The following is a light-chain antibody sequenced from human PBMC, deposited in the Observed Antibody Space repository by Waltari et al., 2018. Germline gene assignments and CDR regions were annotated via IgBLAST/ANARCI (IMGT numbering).Light chain of an antibody. V-gene: IGLV1-51*02. CDR2: EDN. CDR3: GTWDSSLTAGV. J-gene: IGLJ2*01. Sequence: QSVLTQPPSVSAAPGQKVTISCSGSSSNMGSNRVSWYQQFPATAPKLLIYEDNRRPSGTPDRFSGSKSGTSATLDITGLQTGDEADYYCGTWDSSLTAGVFGGGTKLTVL. CDR1: SSNMGSNR.